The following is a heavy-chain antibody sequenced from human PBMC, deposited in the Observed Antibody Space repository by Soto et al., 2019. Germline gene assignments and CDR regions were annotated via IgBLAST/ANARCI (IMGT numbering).Heavy chain of an antibody. D-gene: IGHD3-3*01. V-gene: IGHV4-59*01. CDR3: ARTEYDFWSGYPYYFDY. CDR1: GGSISSYY. CDR2: IYYSGST. J-gene: IGHJ4*02. Sequence: SETLSLTCTVSGGSISSYYWSWIRQPPGKGLEWIGYIYYSGSTNYNPSLKSRVTISVDTSKNQFSLKLSSVTAADTAVYYCARTEYDFWSGYPYYFDYWGQGTLVTVSS.